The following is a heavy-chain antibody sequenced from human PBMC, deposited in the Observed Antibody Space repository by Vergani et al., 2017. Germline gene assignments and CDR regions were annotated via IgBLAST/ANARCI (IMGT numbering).Heavy chain of an antibody. CDR3: AREPDYNDFWGGYNQKYYYYYMDV. Sequence: EVQLVESGGGLVKPGGSLRLSCAASGVTFSSYSMNWVRQAPGKGRGGVSYISSSSSTIYYADSVKGRFTISRYNGKNSLYLQMNSLRAEDTAVYYCAREPDYNDFWGGYNQKYYYYYMDVCGKGTTVTLSS. D-gene: IGHD3-3*01. CDR2: ISSSSSTI. CDR1: GVTFSSYS. J-gene: IGHJ6*03. V-gene: IGHV3-48*04.